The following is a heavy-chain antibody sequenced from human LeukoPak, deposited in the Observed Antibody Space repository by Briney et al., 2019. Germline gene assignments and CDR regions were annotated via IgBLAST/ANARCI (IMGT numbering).Heavy chain of an antibody. D-gene: IGHD2-2*01. CDR3: ARAHCSSTSCYSYYYYGMDV. V-gene: IGHV4-61*01. J-gene: IGHJ6*02. Sequence: PSETLSLTCTVSGGSVSSRSYYWSWIRQPPGKGLEWIGYIYYSGSTNYNPSLKSRVTISVDTSKNQFSLKLSSVTAADTAVYYCARAHCSSTSCYSYYYYGMDVWGQGTTVTVSS. CDR1: GGSVSSRSYY. CDR2: IYYSGST.